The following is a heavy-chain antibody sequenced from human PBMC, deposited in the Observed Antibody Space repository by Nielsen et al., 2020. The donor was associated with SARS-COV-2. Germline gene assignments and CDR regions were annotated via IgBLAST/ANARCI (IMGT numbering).Heavy chain of an antibody. CDR3: ARGGGDFDY. Sequence: GESLKISCAASGFTFSSYSMNWVRQAPGKGLEWVSSISSSSSYIYYADSVKGRFTISRDNAKNSLYLQMNSLRAEDTAVYYCARGGGDFDYCGQGTLVTVSS. D-gene: IGHD2-15*01. CDR2: ISSSSSYI. J-gene: IGHJ4*02. CDR1: GFTFSSYS. V-gene: IGHV3-21*01.